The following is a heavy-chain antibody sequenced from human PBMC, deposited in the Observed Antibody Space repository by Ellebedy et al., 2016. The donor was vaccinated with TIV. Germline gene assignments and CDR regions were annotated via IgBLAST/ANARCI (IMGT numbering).Heavy chain of an antibody. J-gene: IGHJ6*02. CDR3: ASGFASRLAKGVYSSSPPVAMDV. Sequence: SETLSLXXSVSAGSINSGDSYWSWIRQHPVKGLEWIGYIYYSGSTYYNPSLKSRVTISIDTSKNQFSLKLSSVTAAATAVYYCASGFASRLAKGVYSSSPPVAMDVWGQGATVTVSS. CDR2: IYYSGST. V-gene: IGHV4-30-4*01. CDR1: AGSINSGDSY. D-gene: IGHD6-6*01.